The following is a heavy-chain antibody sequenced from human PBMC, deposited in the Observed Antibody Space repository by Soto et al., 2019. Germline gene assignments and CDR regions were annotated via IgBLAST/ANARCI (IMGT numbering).Heavy chain of an antibody. V-gene: IGHV4-59*08. Sequence: WIWIRQPPGKEMEWIGYISTTVGTNYSPSLKSRVTMSTDTSKNQFSLNLTSVTAADTAIYFCARHGGDVVMVREWGQGIQVNVSS. D-gene: IGHD2-15*01. CDR2: ISTTVGT. J-gene: IGHJ4*02. CDR3: ARHGGDVVMVRE.